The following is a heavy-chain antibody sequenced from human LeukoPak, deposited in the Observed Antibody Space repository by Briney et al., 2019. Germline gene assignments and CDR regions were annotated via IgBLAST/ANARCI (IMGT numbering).Heavy chain of an antibody. CDR3: ARGPNYHYGDYVFDY. Sequence: ASVKVSCKASGGTFTSYAMHWVRQAPGQRLEWMGWINAGNGNTKYSQKFQGRVTITRDTSASTAYMELSSLRSEDTAVYYCARGPNYHYGDYVFDYWGQGTLVTVSS. CDR1: GGTFTSYA. J-gene: IGHJ4*02. V-gene: IGHV1-3*01. CDR2: INAGNGNT. D-gene: IGHD4-17*01.